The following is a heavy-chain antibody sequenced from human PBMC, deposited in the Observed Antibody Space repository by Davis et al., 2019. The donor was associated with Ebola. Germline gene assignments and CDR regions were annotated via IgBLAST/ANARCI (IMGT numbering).Heavy chain of an antibody. CDR1: GGSFSGYY. CDR2: IYYSGST. V-gene: IGHV4-34*01. J-gene: IGHJ6*02. Sequence: SETLSLTCAVYGGSFSGYYWGWIRQPPGKGLEWIGSIYYSGSTYYNPSLKSRVTISGDTSKNQFSLKLSSVTAADTAVYYCARGASGVYYYGSGSYFAMDVWGQGTTVTVSS. CDR3: ARGASGVYYYGSGSYFAMDV. D-gene: IGHD3-10*01.